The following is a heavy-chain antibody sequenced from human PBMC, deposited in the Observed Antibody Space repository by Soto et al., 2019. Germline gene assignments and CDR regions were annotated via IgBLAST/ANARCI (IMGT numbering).Heavy chain of an antibody. CDR3: SKDRHGGSNDYYGMDV. V-gene: IGHV3-15*01. D-gene: IGHD4-17*01. CDR1: GFTFSNAW. J-gene: IGHJ6*02. Sequence: PGGSLRLSCAASGFTFSNAWMSWVRQAPGKGLEWVGRIKSKTDGGTTDYAAPVKGRFTISRDDSKNTLYLQMNSLRGEDTAVYYCSKDRHGGSNDYYGMDVWGQGTTVTVSS. CDR2: IKSKTDGGTT.